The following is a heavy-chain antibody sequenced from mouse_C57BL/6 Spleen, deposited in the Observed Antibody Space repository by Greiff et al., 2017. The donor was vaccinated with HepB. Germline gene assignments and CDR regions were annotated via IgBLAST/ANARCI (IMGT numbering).Heavy chain of an antibody. Sequence: VKVVESGAELARPGASVKLSCKASGYTFTSYGISWVKQRTGQGLEWIGEIYPRSGNTYYNEKFKGKATLTADKSSSTAYMELRSLTSEDSAVYFCARSPITTVVATADYWGQGTTLTVSS. D-gene: IGHD1-1*01. CDR3: ARSPITTVVATADY. CDR1: GYTFTSYG. V-gene: IGHV1-81*01. CDR2: IYPRSGNT. J-gene: IGHJ2*01.